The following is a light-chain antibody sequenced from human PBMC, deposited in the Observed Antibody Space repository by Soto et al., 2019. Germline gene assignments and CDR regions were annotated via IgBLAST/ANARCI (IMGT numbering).Light chain of an antibody. J-gene: IGKJ4*01. CDR3: QHYNNWPPQFT. CDR1: QDIKNY. CDR2: AAS. Sequence: DIQVTQYPSSLSASVGDRVTITCRASQDIKNYLAWYQRKQGEIPKLLIYAASTLESGIPPRFSGSGSGTDFTLTINNLQPEDFAVYFCQHYNNWPPQFTFGGGTKVDIK. V-gene: IGKV1-27*01.